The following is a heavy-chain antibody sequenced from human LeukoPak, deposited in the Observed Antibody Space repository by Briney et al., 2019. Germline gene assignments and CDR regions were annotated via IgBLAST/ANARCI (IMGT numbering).Heavy chain of an antibody. D-gene: IGHD3-22*01. J-gene: IGHJ4*02. Sequence: ASVKVSCKSSGYTFTSYGISWVRQAPGQGLELMGRISAYNGNTNYAQKLQGRVTMTTDTSKSTAYMELRSLRSDDTAVYYCARDLRAIREYYYDSSGYSYYFDYWGQGTLVAVSS. CDR2: ISAYNGNT. V-gene: IGHV1-18*01. CDR1: GYTFTSYG. CDR3: ARDLRAIREYYYDSSGYSYYFDY.